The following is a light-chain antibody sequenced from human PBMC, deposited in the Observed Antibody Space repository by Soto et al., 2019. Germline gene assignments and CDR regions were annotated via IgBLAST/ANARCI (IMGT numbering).Light chain of an antibody. CDR2: EVT. V-gene: IGLV2-14*01. CDR1: SSDVDGYNY. CDR3: SSYTSSRTVL. J-gene: IGLJ2*01. Sequence: QSALTQPASVSGSLGQSITISCTGTSSDVDGYNYVSWYQQHPGKDPKVVIFEVTKRPSGVSSRFSGSKSGNTASLTVSGLQAEDEGDYYCSSYTSSRTVLFGGGTKLTVL.